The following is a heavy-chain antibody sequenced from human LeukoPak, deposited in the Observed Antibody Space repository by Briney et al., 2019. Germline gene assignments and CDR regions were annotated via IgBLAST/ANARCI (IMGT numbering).Heavy chain of an antibody. CDR2: IYYIGST. J-gene: IGHJ4*02. V-gene: IGHV4-59*01. Sequence: SETLSLTCTVSGGSISSYYWSWVRQPPGKGLEWIGYIYYIGSTNYNPSLKSRVTMSVDTSNNQFSLKLRSVTAADTAVYYCARGPRQLDPIDYWSQGTLVTVSS. CDR3: ARGPRQLDPIDY. D-gene: IGHD6-13*01. CDR1: GGSISSYY.